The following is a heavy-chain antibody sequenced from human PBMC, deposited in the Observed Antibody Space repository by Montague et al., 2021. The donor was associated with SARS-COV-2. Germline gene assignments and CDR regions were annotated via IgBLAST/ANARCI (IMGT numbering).Heavy chain of an antibody. J-gene: IGHJ4*02. V-gene: IGHV3-33*01. Sequence: SRRLSLSASGFTFSSYGMHWVRQAPGKGLEWVAVIWYDGSNKYYADSVKGRFTISKDNSKNTLYLQMNSLRAEDTAVYYCARESRVGHDYGDYGGSFDYWGQGTLVTVSS. D-gene: IGHD4-17*01. CDR3: ARESRVGHDYGDYGGSFDY. CDR1: GFTFSSYG. CDR2: IWYDGSNK.